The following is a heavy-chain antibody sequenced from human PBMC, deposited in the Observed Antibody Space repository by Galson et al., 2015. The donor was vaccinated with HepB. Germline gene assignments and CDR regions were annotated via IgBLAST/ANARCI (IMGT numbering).Heavy chain of an antibody. Sequence: SLRLSCAASGFAFGSHTMIWVRQAPGRGLECVSAISGHAEKIYYAESLKGRFTISRDNSKSTVYLQISGLRVDDTAVYYCVKDSHYDVWQGSLCELWGQGTPVTVAS. D-gene: IGHD1-26*01. V-gene: IGHV3-23*01. CDR3: VKDSHYDVWQGSLCEL. CDR2: ISGHAEKI. CDR1: GFAFGSHT. J-gene: IGHJ4*02.